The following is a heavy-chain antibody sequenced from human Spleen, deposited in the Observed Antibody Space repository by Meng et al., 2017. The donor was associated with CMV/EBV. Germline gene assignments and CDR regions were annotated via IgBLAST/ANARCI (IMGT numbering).Heavy chain of an antibody. J-gene: IGHJ4*02. CDR1: GGSISSSSYY. D-gene: IGHD6-19*01. CDR3: ARVSSGWDYFDY. Sequence: QLQLQESGPGLVNPSETLPLTCTVSGGSISSSSYYWGWIRQPPGKGLEWIGSIYYSGSTYYNPSLKRRVIISIDTSKNQFSLNLRSVTAADTAVYYCARVSSGWDYFDYWGQGTLVTVSS. CDR2: IYYSGST. V-gene: IGHV4-39*07.